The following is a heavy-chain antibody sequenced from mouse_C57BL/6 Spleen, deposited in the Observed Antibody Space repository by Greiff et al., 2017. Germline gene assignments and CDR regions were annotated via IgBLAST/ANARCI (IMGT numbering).Heavy chain of an antibody. V-gene: IGHV1-55*01. CDR3: ARRGYYDGYYYAMDY. CDR1: GYTFTSYW. D-gene: IGHD2-3*01. CDR2: IYPGSGST. Sequence: VQLQQPGAELVKPGASVKMSCKASGYTFTSYWITWVKQRPGQGLEWIGDIYPGSGSTNYNEKFKSKATLTVDTSSSTAYMQLSSLTSEDSAVYYCARRGYYDGYYYAMDYWGQGTSVTVSS. J-gene: IGHJ4*01.